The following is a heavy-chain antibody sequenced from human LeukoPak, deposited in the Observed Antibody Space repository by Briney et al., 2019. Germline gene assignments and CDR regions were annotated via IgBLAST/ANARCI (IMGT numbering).Heavy chain of an antibody. D-gene: IGHD3-10*01. CDR1: GGSISSYY. Sequence: SETLSLTCTVSGGSISSYYWSWIRQPPGKGLEWIGYIYYSGSTNYNPSLKSRVTISVDTSKNQFSLKLSSVTAADTAVYYCARKVGSITMVRGVIGGYDYWGQGTLVTVSS. V-gene: IGHV4-59*12. CDR3: ARKVGSITMVRGVIGGYDY. J-gene: IGHJ4*02. CDR2: IYYSGST.